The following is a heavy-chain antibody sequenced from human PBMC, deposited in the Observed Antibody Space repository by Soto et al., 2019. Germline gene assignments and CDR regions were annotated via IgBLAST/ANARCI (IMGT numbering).Heavy chain of an antibody. D-gene: IGHD2-2*01. J-gene: IGHJ6*02. V-gene: IGHV1-24*01. Sequence: ASVKVSCKVSGYTLTELSMHWVRQAPGKGLEWMGGFDPEDGETIYAQKFQGRVTMTEDTSTDTAYMELSSLRSEDTAVYYCATEGGEVPAAMPDYYYGMDVWGQGTTVTVSS. CDR1: GYTLTELS. CDR2: FDPEDGET. CDR3: ATEGGEVPAAMPDYYYGMDV.